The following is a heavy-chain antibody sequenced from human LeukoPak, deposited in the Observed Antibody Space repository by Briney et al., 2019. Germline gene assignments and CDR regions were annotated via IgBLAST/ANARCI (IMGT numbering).Heavy chain of an antibody. J-gene: IGHJ4*02. V-gene: IGHV3-49*05. D-gene: IGHD4-23*01. CDR2: IRSKDHGGTT. CDR3: TRDPHYYHGNPHDF. Sequence: NPGGSLRLSCTGSGFTFGDYALSWFRQAPGKGLEWLGFIRSKDHGGTTEYAASVKGRFTISRDDSNSIAYLQMNSLIIEDTAVYFCTRDPHYYHGNPHDFWGQGTRVTVSA. CDR1: GFTFGDYA.